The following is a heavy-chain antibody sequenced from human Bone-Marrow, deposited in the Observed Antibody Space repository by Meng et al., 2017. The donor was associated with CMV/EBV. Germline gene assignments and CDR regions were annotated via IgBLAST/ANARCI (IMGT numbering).Heavy chain of an antibody. CDR1: GDSISGTSYY. J-gene: IGHJ5*02. CDR2: ISYGGAT. Sequence: GSLRLSCTVSGDSISGTSYYWGWIRQAPGKGLEWIGRISYGGATHYNPSLKSRVTISLDKPKNQFSLRLNSVTAADTATYYCAKAGETILVIVFDPWGQGTLVTVSS. V-gene: IGHV4-39*07. CDR3: AKAGETILVIVFDP. D-gene: IGHD3-16*02.